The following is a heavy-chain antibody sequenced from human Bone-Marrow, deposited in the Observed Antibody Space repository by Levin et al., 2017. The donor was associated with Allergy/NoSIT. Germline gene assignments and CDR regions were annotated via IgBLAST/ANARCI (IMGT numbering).Heavy chain of an antibody. CDR3: ARDKRAATPYYLDD. D-gene: IGHD2-15*01. J-gene: IGHJ4*02. Sequence: GGSLRLSCAASGFTFDDYAMHWVRQAPGKGLEWFSGISWNSGSRGYADSVKGRFTISRDNAKNSLYLQMNSLRPEDTALYYCARDKRAATPYYLDDWGQGTLVTVSS. CDR2: ISWNSGSR. V-gene: IGHV3-9*01. CDR1: GFTFDDYA.